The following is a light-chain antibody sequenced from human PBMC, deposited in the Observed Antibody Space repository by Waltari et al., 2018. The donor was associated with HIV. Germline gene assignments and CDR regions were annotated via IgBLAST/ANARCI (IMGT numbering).Light chain of an antibody. V-gene: IGKV4-1*01. J-gene: IGKJ4*01. Sequence: DIVMTQSPDSLAVSLGERATIKCKSSQSVFYNSNNRNYLCWYQQKPGQPPKLIIYWASSRQSGVPDRFSGSGSATDFTLTISSLQAEDVAVYFCQQTYTIPPTFGGGTKVEIK. CDR2: WAS. CDR1: QSVFYNSNNRNY. CDR3: QQTYTIPPT.